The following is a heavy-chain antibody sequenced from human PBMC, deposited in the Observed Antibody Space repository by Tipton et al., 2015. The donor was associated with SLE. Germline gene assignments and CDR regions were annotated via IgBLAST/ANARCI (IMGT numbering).Heavy chain of an antibody. CDR3: ARGGYYDSSVPFDY. CDR2: ISSSGSTI. CDR1: GFTFSSYS. J-gene: IGHJ4*02. V-gene: IGHV3-48*04. D-gene: IGHD3-22*01. Sequence: SLRLSCAASGFTFSSYSMNWVRQAPGKGLEWVSYISSSGSTIYYADSVKGRFTISRDNAKNSLYLQMNSLRAEDTAVYYCARGGYYDSSVPFDYWGQGTLVTVSS.